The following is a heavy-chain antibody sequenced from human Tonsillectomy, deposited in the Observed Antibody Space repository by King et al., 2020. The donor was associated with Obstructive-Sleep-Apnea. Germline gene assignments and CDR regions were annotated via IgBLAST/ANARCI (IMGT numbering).Heavy chain of an antibody. V-gene: IGHV3-30*02. Sequence: VQLVESGGGVVQPGGSLRLSCAASGFTFSSYGMHWVRQAPGKGLEWVAFIRYDGSNKYYADSVKGRFTISRDNSKNTLYLQMNSLRAEDTAVYYCAKAQRGGRYCSGGRCSYYYYYGMDVWGQGTTVTVSS. D-gene: IGHD2-15*01. CDR3: AKAQRGGRYCSGGRCSYYYYYGMDV. CDR1: GFTFSSYG. J-gene: IGHJ6*02. CDR2: IRYDGSNK.